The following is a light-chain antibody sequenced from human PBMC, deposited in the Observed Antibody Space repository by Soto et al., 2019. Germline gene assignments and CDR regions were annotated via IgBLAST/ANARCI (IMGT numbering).Light chain of an antibody. CDR2: GAS. CDR3: QQYGSSSWT. Sequence: EIVLTQSPGTLSLSPGKIATLSCRSSQSISRSYLAWYQERPGQAPSLLIYGASSRATGIPDRFSGSGSGTEFTLTISRLEPEDFAVYYCQQYGSSSWTFGQGTKVDIK. CDR1: QSISRSY. V-gene: IGKV3-20*01. J-gene: IGKJ1*01.